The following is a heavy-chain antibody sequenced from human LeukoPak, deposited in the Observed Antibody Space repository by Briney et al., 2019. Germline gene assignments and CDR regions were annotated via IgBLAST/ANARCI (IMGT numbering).Heavy chain of an antibody. CDR3: AKYLSGYGTRY. D-gene: IGHD5-12*01. J-gene: IGHJ4*02. CDR1: GFTFSSYD. V-gene: IGHV3-23*01. Sequence: GGSLRLSCAASGFTFSSYDMSWIRQAPGKGLEWVSAICGSGDSNYYPDLVKGRFTIFRASSENMLYLQMTSPRAEDTVLYSCAKYLSGYGTRYWGQGTLVTVSS. CDR2: ICGSGDSN.